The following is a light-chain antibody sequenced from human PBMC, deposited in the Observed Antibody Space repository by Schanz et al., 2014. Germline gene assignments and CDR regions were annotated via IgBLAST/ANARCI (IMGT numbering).Light chain of an antibody. CDR3: QQRSNWPVG. CDR1: QSVSSN. V-gene: IGKV3-11*01. J-gene: IGKJ1*01. Sequence: EKVLTQSPGTLSLSPGERATLSCRASQSVSSNLAWYQQKPGQAPRLLIYGASGRATGIPDRFYGSASGTDFTLTISSLEPEDFAVYYCQQRSNWPVGFGQGTKVEIK. CDR2: GAS.